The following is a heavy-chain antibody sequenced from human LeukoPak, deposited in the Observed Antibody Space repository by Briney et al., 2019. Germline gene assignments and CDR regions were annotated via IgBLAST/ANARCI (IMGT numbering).Heavy chain of an antibody. CDR1: GGSFSGYY. D-gene: IGHD3-22*01. V-gene: IGHV4-34*01. CDR2: INHSGNT. Sequence: SETLSHTCAVYGGSFSGYYWSWIRQPPGKGLEWIGEINHSGNTNYNPSLKSRVTISVDTSKNQFSLKLSSVTAADTAVYYCARGYYYDSSAYFDYWGRGTLVTVSS. CDR3: ARGYYYDSSAYFDY. J-gene: IGHJ4*02.